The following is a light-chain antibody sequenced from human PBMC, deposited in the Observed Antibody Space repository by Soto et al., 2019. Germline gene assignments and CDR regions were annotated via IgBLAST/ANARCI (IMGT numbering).Light chain of an antibody. CDR2: SNH. CDR1: SSNIGSNT. V-gene: IGLV1-44*01. Sequence: QSVLTQPPSASGTPGQSVTISCSGSSSNIGSNTVNWYQQLPGTAPKLLIFSNHQRPSGVPDRFSGSKSATSASLAISGLQSEDEADYYCAACDDSLNGRVFGTGTKLTVL. CDR3: AACDDSLNGRV. J-gene: IGLJ1*01.